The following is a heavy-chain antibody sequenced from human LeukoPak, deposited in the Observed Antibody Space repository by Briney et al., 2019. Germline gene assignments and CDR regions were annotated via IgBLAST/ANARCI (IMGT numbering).Heavy chain of an antibody. J-gene: IGHJ6*03. CDR1: GYTFTSNY. V-gene: IGHV1-46*01. D-gene: IGHD6-13*01. CDR2: INPSGGST. Sequence: ASVKVSCKAFGYTFTSNYMHWVRQAPGQGLEWMGIINPSGGSTNYAQKFQGRVTINADKSTSTAYMELSSLRSEDTAVYYCARGPQLVYYYYYMDVWGKGTTVTVSS. CDR3: ARGPQLVYYYYYMDV.